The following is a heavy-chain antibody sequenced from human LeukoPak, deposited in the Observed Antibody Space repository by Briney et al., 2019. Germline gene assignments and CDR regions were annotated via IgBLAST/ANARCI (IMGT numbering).Heavy chain of an antibody. Sequence: PSETLSLTCAVYGGSFSGYYWSWIRQPPGKGLEWIGEINHSGSTNYNPSLKSRVTISVDTSKNQFSLKLSSVTAADTAVYYCARGALGRRRSYGRAPDYFDYWGQGTLVTVSS. V-gene: IGHV4-34*01. CDR1: GGSFSGYY. D-gene: IGHD2-15*01. J-gene: IGHJ4*02. CDR3: ARGALGRRRSYGRAPDYFDY. CDR2: INHSGST.